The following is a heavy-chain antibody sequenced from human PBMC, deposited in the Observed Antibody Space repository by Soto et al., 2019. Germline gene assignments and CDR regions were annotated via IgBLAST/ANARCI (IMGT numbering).Heavy chain of an antibody. CDR2: INHSGST. D-gene: IGHD2-2*01. J-gene: IGHJ5*02. Sequence: SETLSLTCAVYGGSFSGYYWSWIRQPPGKGLEWIGEINHSGSTNYNPSLKSRVTISVDTSKNQFSLKLSSVTAADTAVYYCARGRGYCSSTSCYSWWFDPWGQGTLVTVSS. CDR3: ARGRGYCSSTSCYSWWFDP. CDR1: GGSFSGYY. V-gene: IGHV4-34*01.